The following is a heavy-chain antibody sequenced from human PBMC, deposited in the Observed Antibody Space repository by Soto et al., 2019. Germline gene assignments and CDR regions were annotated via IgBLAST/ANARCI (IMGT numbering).Heavy chain of an antibody. J-gene: IGHJ4*02. CDR2: ISYDGSNK. D-gene: IGHD2-2*01. Sequence: QVQLVESGGGVVQPGRSLRLSCAASGFTFSSYGMHWVRQAPGKGLEWVAVISYDGSNKYYADSVKGRFTISRDNSKNPLYLQMNSLRAEDTAVYYCAIAHCSSTSCYVDYWGQGTLVTVSS. V-gene: IGHV3-30*03. CDR1: GFTFSSYG. CDR3: AIAHCSSTSCYVDY.